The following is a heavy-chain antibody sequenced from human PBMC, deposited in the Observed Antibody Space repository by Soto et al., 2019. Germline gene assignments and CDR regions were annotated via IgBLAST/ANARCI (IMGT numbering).Heavy chain of an antibody. J-gene: IGHJ4*01. D-gene: IGHD3-3*01. V-gene: IGHV4-59*01. CDR2: IYYSGIT. Sequence: XETLSLTCTVSVGSITSYLWSCIRQPPGKGLEWIGYIYYSGITNYNPSLESRVTISLDTSKSQFSLNLNSVNAADTAVYYCARFYDFWTGFPGHFQYWGHGTLITLSS. CDR3: ARFYDFWTGFPGHFQY. CDR1: VGSITSYL.